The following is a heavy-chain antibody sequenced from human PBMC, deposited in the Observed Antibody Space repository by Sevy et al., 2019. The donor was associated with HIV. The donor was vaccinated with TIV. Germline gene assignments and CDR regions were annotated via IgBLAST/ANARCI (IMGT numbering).Heavy chain of an antibody. CDR3: AKEGPPTLSGKGAGYYYGMDV. CDR2: ISWNSGSI. D-gene: IGHD6-13*01. J-gene: IGHJ6*02. CDR1: GFTFDDYA. V-gene: IGHV3-9*01. Sequence: GGSLRLSCAASGFTFDDYAMHWVRQAPGKGLEWVSGISWNSGSIGYADSVKGRFTISRDNAKNSLYLQMNSLRAEDTALYYCAKEGPPTLSGKGAGYYYGMDVWGQGTTVTVSS.